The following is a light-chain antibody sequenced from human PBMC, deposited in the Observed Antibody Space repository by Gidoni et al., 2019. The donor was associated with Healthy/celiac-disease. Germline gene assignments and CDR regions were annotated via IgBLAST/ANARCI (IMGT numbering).Light chain of an antibody. CDR2: CAF. J-gene: IGKJ2*01. V-gene: IGKV3-20*01. CDR1: QSVSSSY. Sequence: DIVLTQSPGTLSLSPGERATLSCRASQSVSSSYLAWYQQTPCQAPRLLIYCAFSRATGIPDSFIGGGSGTDFTLTISRLEPEDFAVYYCQQYGSSRYTFGQGTKLEIK. CDR3: QQYGSSRYT.